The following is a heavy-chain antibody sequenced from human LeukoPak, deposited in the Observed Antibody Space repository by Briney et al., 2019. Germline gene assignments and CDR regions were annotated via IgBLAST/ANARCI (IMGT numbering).Heavy chain of an antibody. CDR1: GGSFSGYY. CDR3: ARVVPAANYYYYMDV. Sequence: SETLSLTCAVYGGSFSGYYWSWIRQPPGKGLEWIGEIKHSGSTNYNPSLKSRVTISVDTSKNQFSLKLSSVTAADTAVYYCARVVPAANYYYYMDVWGKGTTVTISS. D-gene: IGHD2-2*01. V-gene: IGHV4-34*01. J-gene: IGHJ6*03. CDR2: IKHSGST.